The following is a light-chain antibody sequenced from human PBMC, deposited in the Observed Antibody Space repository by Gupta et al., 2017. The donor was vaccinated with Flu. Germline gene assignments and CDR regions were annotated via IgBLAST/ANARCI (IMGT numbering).Light chain of an antibody. J-gene: IGKJ1*01. V-gene: IGKV3-15*01. CDR3: QQNYNWPRT. CDR1: QSVSSD. CDR2: AAS. Sequence: EIEMTQSPASLSASTGERATITCRASQSVSSDLAWYQQKPGQAPKLLIYAASTLATEIPARFSGSGSGTEFTLTISSLQAEDFAVYYCQQNYNWPRTFGQGTKVEIK.